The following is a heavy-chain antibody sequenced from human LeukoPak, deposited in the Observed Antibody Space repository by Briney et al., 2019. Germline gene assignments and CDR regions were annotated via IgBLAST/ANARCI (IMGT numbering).Heavy chain of an antibody. J-gene: IGHJ4*02. V-gene: IGHV3-7*01. D-gene: IGHD6-19*01. Sequence: GGSLRLSCAASGFTFSSHSMNWVRQAPGKGLEWVANIKQDGSEKYYVDSVKGRFTISRDNAKNSLYLQMNSLRAEDTAVYYCARDGLPVAVDNWGQGTLVTVSS. CDR1: GFTFSSHS. CDR2: IKQDGSEK. CDR3: ARDGLPVAVDN.